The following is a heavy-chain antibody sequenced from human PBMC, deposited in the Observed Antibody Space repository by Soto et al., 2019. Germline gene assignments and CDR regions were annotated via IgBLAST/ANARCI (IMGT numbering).Heavy chain of an antibody. CDR1: GGTFSSYG. V-gene: IGHV1-69*12. CDR3: ARAVEQSYYYYGMDV. Sequence: QVQLVQSGAGVKKPGSSVKVSCKASGGTFSSYGISWVRQAPGQGLEWMGGIIPIFGTANYAQKFQGRVTITADESTSTAYMELSRLRSEDTAVYYCARAVEQSYYYYGMDVWGQGTTVTVSS. J-gene: IGHJ6*02. CDR2: IIPIFGTA.